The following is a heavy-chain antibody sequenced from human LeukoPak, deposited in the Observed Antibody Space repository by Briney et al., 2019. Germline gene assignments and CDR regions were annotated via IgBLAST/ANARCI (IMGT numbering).Heavy chain of an antibody. CDR2: ISSGSDYT. J-gene: IGHJ5*02. Sequence: SGGSLRLSCAASGFTFSDYYMSWIRQAPGKGLEWVSYISSGSDYTNYADAVKGRFTISRDNAKNSVFLQMNSLRDEDTAVYYCTKLTVGGAAAVLTSWGQGTLVTVSS. D-gene: IGHD6-13*01. V-gene: IGHV3-11*06. CDR1: GFTFSDYY. CDR3: TKLTVGGAAAVLTS.